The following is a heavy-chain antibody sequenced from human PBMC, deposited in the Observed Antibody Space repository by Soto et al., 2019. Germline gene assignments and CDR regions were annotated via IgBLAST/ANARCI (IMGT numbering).Heavy chain of an antibody. CDR3: AGRDSTRAFCYSRRFKYGIDV. CDR2: IWYDGSSK. Sequence: GGSLRLSCTTSGFSFNTYGMHWVRPAPGKGLEWVAIIWYDGSSKYYADSVKGRFTISRDNSKNTLYLQMNSLRAEDTALYYSAGRDSTRAFCYSRRFKYGIDVSSQGITVTV. V-gene: IGHV3-33*08. CDR1: GFSFNTYG. D-gene: IGHD2-21*01. J-gene: IGHJ6*02.